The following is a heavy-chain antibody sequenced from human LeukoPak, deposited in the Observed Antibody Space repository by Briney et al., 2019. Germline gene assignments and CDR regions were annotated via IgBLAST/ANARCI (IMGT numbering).Heavy chain of an antibody. Sequence: GGSLRLSCAASGFTFSSYGMHWVRQAPGKGLEWVAVIWYDGSNKYYADSVKGRFTISRDNSKNTLYLQMNSLRAEDTAVYYCARGYNWNEGGLDYWGLGTLVTVSS. D-gene: IGHD1-20*01. CDR1: GFTFSSYG. J-gene: IGHJ4*02. CDR2: IWYDGSNK. CDR3: ARGYNWNEGGLDY. V-gene: IGHV3-33*01.